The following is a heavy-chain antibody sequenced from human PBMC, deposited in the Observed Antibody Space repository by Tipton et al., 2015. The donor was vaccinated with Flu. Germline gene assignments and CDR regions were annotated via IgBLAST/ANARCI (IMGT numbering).Heavy chain of an antibody. D-gene: IGHD6-6*01. CDR3: ARHAIAAQPFDY. J-gene: IGHJ4*02. CDR1: GGSISSYY. V-gene: IGHV4-59*08. Sequence: TLSLTCTVSGGSISSYYWSWIRQPPGKGLEWIGYIYYSGSTNYNPSLKSRVTISVDTSKNQFSLKLSSVTAADTAVYYCARHAIAAQPFDYWGQGTLVTVSS. CDR2: IYYSGST.